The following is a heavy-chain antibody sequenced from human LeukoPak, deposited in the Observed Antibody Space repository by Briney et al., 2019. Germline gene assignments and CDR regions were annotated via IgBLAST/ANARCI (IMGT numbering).Heavy chain of an antibody. CDR2: IYSSGST. D-gene: IGHD1-26*01. CDR1: GGSISSYY. V-gene: IGHV4-59*08. Sequence: SQTLSLTCTVSGGSISSYYWNWIREPPGKGLECSGYIYSSGSTNYNPSLKSRVTISVDTSKNQFSLKLSSVTAADTAVYYCARLGPYSGSSYVVDYWGQGTLVTVSS. CDR3: ARLGPYSGSSYVVDY. J-gene: IGHJ4*02.